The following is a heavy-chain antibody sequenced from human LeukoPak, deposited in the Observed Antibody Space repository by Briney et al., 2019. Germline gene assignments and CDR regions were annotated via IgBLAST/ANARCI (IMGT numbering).Heavy chain of an antibody. CDR2: ISSSSSYI. D-gene: IGHD6-13*01. CDR3: ARDRAGYSSSWYVDY. V-gene: IGHV3-21*01. Sequence: GGSLRLSCTASGFTFGDYAMSWFRQAPGKGLEWVSSISSSSSYIYYADSVKGRFTISRDNAKNSLYLQMNSLRAEDTAVYYCARDRAGYSSSWYVDYWGQGTLVTVSS. CDR1: GFTFGDYA. J-gene: IGHJ4*02.